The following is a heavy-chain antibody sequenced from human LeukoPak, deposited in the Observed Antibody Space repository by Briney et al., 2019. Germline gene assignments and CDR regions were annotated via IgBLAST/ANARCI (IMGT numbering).Heavy chain of an antibody. CDR2: ISYDGGNK. V-gene: IGHV3-30-3*01. CDR3: ARDYDSIHAFDI. Sequence: PGGSLRLSCAASGFTFSSYAMHWVRQAPGKGLEWVAVISYDGGNKYFADSVKGRFTISRDNSKNTLYLQMNSLRAEDTAVYYCARDYDSIHAFDIWGKGTMVTVSS. D-gene: IGHD5-12*01. CDR1: GFTFSSYA. J-gene: IGHJ3*02.